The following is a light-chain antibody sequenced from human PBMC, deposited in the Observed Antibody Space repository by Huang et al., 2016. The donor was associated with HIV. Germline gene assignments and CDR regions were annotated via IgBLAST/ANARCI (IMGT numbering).Light chain of an antibody. J-gene: IGKJ2*01. CDR2: GAS. CDR3: QQYHNWPPYT. V-gene: IGKV3-15*01. Sequence: EILLTQSPATLSVSPGERVTLSCRASQSISNNLAWYQQKPGQFPRLLIYGASTRANAIPARFSGSASGTEFTLTISSLQSEDFAVYYCQQYHNWPPYTFGQGTKLEI. CDR1: QSISNN.